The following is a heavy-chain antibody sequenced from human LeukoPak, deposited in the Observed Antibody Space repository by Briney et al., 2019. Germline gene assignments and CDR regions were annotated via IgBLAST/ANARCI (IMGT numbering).Heavy chain of an antibody. J-gene: IGHJ4*02. V-gene: IGHV4-31*03. Sequence: APQTLSLTCTVSGASLSSGGYYWAWIRHHAWKGLEWAVYIDYSESTHYSPPLESRVSILVDTSKNQLTLELNPVTAADTAVYCCVSFPGREGAVAAVLLESWGQGALVTVSS. CDR3: VSFPGREGAVAAVLLES. CDR1: GASLSSGGYY. D-gene: IGHD6-19*01. CDR2: IDYSEST.